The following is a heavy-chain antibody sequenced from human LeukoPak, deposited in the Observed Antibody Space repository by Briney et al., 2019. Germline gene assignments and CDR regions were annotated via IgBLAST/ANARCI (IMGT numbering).Heavy chain of an antibody. Sequence: GGSLRLSCAASGFSFSSYGMNWVRQAPGRGLEWISYISTSSGTIYYADSVEGRFTISRDSARNSLFLQMNSLRDDDTAVYYCARVDCGGGSCYSALTLWGQGTLVTVSS. V-gene: IGHV3-48*02. CDR1: GFSFSSYG. CDR2: ISTSSGTI. D-gene: IGHD2-15*01. J-gene: IGHJ4*02. CDR3: ARVDCGGGSCYSALTL.